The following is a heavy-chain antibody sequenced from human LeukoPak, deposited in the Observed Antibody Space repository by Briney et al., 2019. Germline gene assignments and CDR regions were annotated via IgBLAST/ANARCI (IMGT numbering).Heavy chain of an antibody. D-gene: IGHD1-26*01. V-gene: IGHV4-34*01. CDR3: ARDGGYRGYYYMDV. Sequence: KASETLSLTCAVYGGSFSGYFWIWVRQPPGKGLEWIGEISLDGSTTYNPSLKSRVTISVDTSKTQFSLKLTSVAAADTAVYYCARDGGYRGYYYMDVWGEGTTVTISS. CDR1: GGSFSGYF. J-gene: IGHJ6*03. CDR2: ISLDGST.